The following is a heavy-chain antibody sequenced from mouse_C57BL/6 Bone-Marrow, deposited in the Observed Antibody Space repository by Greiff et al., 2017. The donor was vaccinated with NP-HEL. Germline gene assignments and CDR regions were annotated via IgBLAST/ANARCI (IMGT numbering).Heavy chain of an antibody. Sequence: DVHLVESGGGLVKPGGSLKLSCAASGFTFSSYAMSWVRQTPEKRLEWVATISDGGSYTYYPDNVKGRFPISRDNAKNNLYLQMSHLKSEDTAMYYSARGELRYPCSYLDVWGTGTTVTVSS. V-gene: IGHV5-4*01. CDR2: ISDGGSYT. CDR1: GFTFSSYA. J-gene: IGHJ1*03. D-gene: IGHD1-1*01. CDR3: ARGELRYPCSYLDV.